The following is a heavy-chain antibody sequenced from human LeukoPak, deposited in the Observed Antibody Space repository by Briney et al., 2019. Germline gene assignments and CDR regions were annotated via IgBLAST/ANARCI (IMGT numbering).Heavy chain of an antibody. J-gene: IGHJ6*03. CDR3: ARETSQKGAHYMDV. CDR2: IYYSGST. D-gene: IGHD3-16*01. CDR1: GGSISSSSYY. V-gene: IGHV4-39*02. Sequence: PSETLSLTCTVSGGSISSSSYYWGWIRQPPGKGLEWIGSIYYSGSTYYNPSLKSRVTISVDTSKNQFSLKLSSVTAADTAVYYCARETSQKGAHYMDVWGKGTAVTISS.